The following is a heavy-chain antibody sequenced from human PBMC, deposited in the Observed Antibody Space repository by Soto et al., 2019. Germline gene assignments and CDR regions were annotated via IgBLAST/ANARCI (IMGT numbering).Heavy chain of an antibody. J-gene: IGHJ5*02. CDR1: GHSSINYW. D-gene: IGHD3-22*01. V-gene: IGHV5-51*03. CDR3: AGSSSGYSYH. CDR2: IRPDDSDARFDSDT. Sequence: PGESLKISCTDSGHSSINYWVAWVRQMPGEGLEWMGIIRPDDSDARFDSDTRYGPSYQGRVTISLDKSINTAYLQWSSLQASDTAMYYCAGSSSGYSYHWGQGTLVTVSS.